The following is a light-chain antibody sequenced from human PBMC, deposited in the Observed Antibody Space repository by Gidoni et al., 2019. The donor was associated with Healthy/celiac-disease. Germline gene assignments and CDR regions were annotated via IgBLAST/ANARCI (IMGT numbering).Light chain of an antibody. CDR2: DAS. CDR1: QDISNY. Sequence: DIQMNQSPSSLSASVGDRVTITCQASQDISNYLNWYQQKPGKAPKFLIYDASNLETGVPSRFSGSGSGTDFTFTISSLQPEDIATYYCQQYDNLPLTFGGGTKVEIK. J-gene: IGKJ4*01. V-gene: IGKV1-33*01. CDR3: QQYDNLPLT.